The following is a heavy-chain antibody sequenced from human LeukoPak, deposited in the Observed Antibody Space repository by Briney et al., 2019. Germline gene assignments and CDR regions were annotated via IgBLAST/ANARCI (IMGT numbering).Heavy chain of an antibody. Sequence: PGRSLRLSCAASGFTFSSYAMHWVRQAPGKGLEWVAVISYDGSNKYYADSVKGRFTISRDNSKNTLYLQMNSLRAEDTAVYYCARHRLNYDSSGYYSWGQGTLVTVSS. J-gene: IGHJ4*02. V-gene: IGHV3-30*01. CDR2: ISYDGSNK. CDR3: ARHRLNYDSSGYYS. D-gene: IGHD3-22*01. CDR1: GFTFSSYA.